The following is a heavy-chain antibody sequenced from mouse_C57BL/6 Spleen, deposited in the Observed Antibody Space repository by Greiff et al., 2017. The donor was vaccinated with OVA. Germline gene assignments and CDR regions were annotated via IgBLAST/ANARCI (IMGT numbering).Heavy chain of an antibody. J-gene: IGHJ4*01. Sequence: VQLQQSGPVLVKPGASVKMSCKASGYTFTDYYMHWVKQSHGKSLEWIGVINPYNGGTSYNQKFKGKATLTVDKSSSTAYMEPNSLTSEDSAVYYCERRGYHYYAMDYWGQGTSVTVSS. CDR2: INPYNGGT. CDR1: GYTFTDYY. V-gene: IGHV1-19*01. CDR3: ERRGYHYYAMDY. D-gene: IGHD2-2*01.